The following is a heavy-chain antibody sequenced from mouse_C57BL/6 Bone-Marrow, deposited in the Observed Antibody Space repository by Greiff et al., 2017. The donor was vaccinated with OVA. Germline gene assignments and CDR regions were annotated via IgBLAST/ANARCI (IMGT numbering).Heavy chain of an antibody. CDR1: GYAFSSSW. CDR3: FYFYWYFDV. D-gene: IGHD1-1*01. V-gene: IGHV1-82*01. Sequence: QVQLQQSGPELVKPGASVKISCKASGYAFSSSWMNWVKQRPGKGLEWIGRIYPGDGDTNYNGKFKGKATLTADKSSSTAYMQLSSLTSEDSAVYFCFYFYWYFDVWGTGTTVTVSS. J-gene: IGHJ1*03. CDR2: IYPGDGDT.